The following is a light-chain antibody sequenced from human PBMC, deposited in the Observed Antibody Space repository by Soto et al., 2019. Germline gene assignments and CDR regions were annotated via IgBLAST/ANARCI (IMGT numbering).Light chain of an antibody. V-gene: IGKV3-15*01. Sequence: EIIVTQSPATLSVSPGERATLSCRASQSVNNNLAWYQQKPGQAPRLLIYGASTRATGIPARCGGSGYGTEFTLTISSLQSEDFAIYYCQQYNNWPLLTFGGGTKVEIK. CDR1: QSVNNN. J-gene: IGKJ4*01. CDR2: GAS. CDR3: QQYNNWPLLT.